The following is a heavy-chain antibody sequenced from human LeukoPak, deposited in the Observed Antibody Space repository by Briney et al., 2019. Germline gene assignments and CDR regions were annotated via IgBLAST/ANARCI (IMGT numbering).Heavy chain of an antibody. J-gene: IGHJ6*02. CDR2: INHSGST. CDR1: GFTFSSYA. D-gene: IGHD6-19*01. V-gene: IGHV4-34*01. Sequence: PGGSLRLSCAASGFTFSSYAMSWVRQAPGKGLEWIGEINHSGSTNYNPSLKSRVTISVDTSKNQFSLKLSSVTAADTAVYYCARVDSSGWYHNYYYGMDVWGQGTTVTVSS. CDR3: ARVDSSGWYHNYYYGMDV.